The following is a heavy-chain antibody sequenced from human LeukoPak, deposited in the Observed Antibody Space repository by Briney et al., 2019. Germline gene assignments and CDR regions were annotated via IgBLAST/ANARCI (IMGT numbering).Heavy chain of an antibody. CDR2: FDPEDGET. CDR1: GYTLTELS. J-gene: IGHJ4*02. Sequence: VASVKVSCKVSGYTLTELSMHWVRQAPGKGLEWMGGFDPEDGETIYAQKFQGRVTMTEGTSTDTAYMELSSLRSKDTAVYYCATSGSSSSVTRPGGDYWGQGTLVTVSS. CDR3: ATSGSSSSVTRPGGDY. D-gene: IGHD6-6*01. V-gene: IGHV1-24*01.